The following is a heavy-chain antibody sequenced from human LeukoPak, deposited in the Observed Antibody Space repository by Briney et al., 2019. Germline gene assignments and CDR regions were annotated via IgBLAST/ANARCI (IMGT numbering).Heavy chain of an antibody. Sequence: SETLSLTCTVSGGSISSSSYYWGWIRQPPGKGLEWIGSIYYSGSTYYNPSLKSRVTISVDTSKNQFSLKLSSVTAADTAVYYCARTTVTTVDAFDIWGQGTMVTVSS. J-gene: IGHJ3*02. D-gene: IGHD4-17*01. CDR2: IYYSGST. CDR1: GGSISSSSYY. CDR3: ARTTVTTVDAFDI. V-gene: IGHV4-39*01.